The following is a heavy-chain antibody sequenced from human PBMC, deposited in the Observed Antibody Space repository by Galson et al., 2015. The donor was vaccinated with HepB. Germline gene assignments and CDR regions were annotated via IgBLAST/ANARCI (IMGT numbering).Heavy chain of an antibody. CDR2: IYSGGST. J-gene: IGHJ6*02. CDR1: GFTVSSNY. Sequence: SLRLSCAASGFTVSSNYMSWVRQAPGKGLEWVSVIYSGGSTYYADSVKGRFTISRDNSKNTLYLQMNSLRAEDTAVYYCARAILSLRIAVAGPVSGMDVGGQGTTVTVSS. V-gene: IGHV3-66*01. CDR3: ARAILSLRIAVAGPVSGMDV. D-gene: IGHD6-19*01.